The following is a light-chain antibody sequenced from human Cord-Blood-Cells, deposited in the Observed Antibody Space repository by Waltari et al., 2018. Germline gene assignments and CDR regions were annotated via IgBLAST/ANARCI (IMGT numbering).Light chain of an antibody. V-gene: IGLV3-21*04. CDR1: NIGSKS. CDR3: QVWDSSSDHYV. Sequence: SYVLTQPPSVSVAPGKTARITCGGNNIGSKSGNWYQQKPGQAPVLVIYYDSDRPSGIPERFSGSNSGNTATLTISRVEAGDEADYYCQVWDSSSDHYVFGTGTKVTVL. J-gene: IGLJ1*01. CDR2: YDS.